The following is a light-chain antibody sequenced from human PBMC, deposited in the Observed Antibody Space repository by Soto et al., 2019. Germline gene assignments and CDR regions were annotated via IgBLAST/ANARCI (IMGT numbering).Light chain of an antibody. Sequence: EIVWTQSPGTLSLSPGERATLSCRASQSVSSRHLAWYQQKPGQAPRLVIYGASSRAIGIPDRFSGSGSGTDFTLTISRLEPEDLAVYHCQQYGSSPRTFGQGNKVEIK. V-gene: IGKV3-20*01. CDR3: QQYGSSPRT. CDR1: QSVSSRH. J-gene: IGKJ1*01. CDR2: GAS.